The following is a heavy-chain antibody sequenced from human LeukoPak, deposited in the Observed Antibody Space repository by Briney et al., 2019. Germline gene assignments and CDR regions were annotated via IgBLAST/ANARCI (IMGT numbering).Heavy chain of an antibody. CDR3: ARTYSSGWAKSYYFDY. J-gene: IGHJ4*02. D-gene: IGHD6-19*01. Sequence: GGSLRLSCAASGFTFSDYYMSWIRQAPGKGLEWVSYISSSGSTIYYADSVKGRFTISRDNAKNSLYLQMNSLRAEDTAVYYCARTYSSGWAKSYYFDYWGQGTLVTVSS. CDR2: ISSSGSTI. CDR1: GFTFSDYY. V-gene: IGHV3-11*01.